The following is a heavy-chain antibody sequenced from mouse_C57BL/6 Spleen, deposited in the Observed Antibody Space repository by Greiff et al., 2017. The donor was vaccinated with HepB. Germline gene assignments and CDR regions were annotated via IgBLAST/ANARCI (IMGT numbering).Heavy chain of an antibody. CDR3: AGGNHYAMDY. CDR2: ISSGSSTI. Sequence: EVKLVESGGGLVKPGGSLKLSCAASGFTFSDYGMHWVRQAPEKGLEWVAYISSGSSTIYYADTVKGRFTISRDNAKNTLFLQMTSLRSEDTAMYYCAGGNHYAMDYWGQGTSVTVSS. V-gene: IGHV5-17*01. J-gene: IGHJ4*01. CDR1: GFTFSDYG. D-gene: IGHD2-1*01.